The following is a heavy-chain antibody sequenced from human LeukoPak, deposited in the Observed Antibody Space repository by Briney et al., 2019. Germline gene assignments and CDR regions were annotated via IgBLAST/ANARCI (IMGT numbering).Heavy chain of an antibody. CDR1: GFTFSSYA. D-gene: IGHD2-15*01. CDR3: AKDRSSSGGSCYDY. V-gene: IGHV3-23*01. Sequence: GGSLRLSCAASGFTFSSYAMSWVRQAPGKGLEWVSAISGSGGSTYYADSVKGRFTVSRDNSKNTLYLQMNSLRAEDTAVYYCAKDRSSSGGSCYDYWGQGTLVTVSS. J-gene: IGHJ4*02. CDR2: ISGSGGST.